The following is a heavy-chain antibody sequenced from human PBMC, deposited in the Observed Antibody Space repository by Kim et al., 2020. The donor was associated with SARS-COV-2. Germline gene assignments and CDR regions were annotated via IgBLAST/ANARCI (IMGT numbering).Heavy chain of an antibody. CDR2: IYYSGST. V-gene: IGHV4-59*13. CDR3: ARESPTGILTGYRYYGMDV. CDR1: GGSISSYY. Sequence: SETLSLTCTVSGGSISSYYWSWIRQPPGKGLEWIGYIYYSGSTNYNPSLKSRVTISVDTSKNQFSLKLSSVTAADTAVYYCARESPTGILTGYRYYGMDVWGQGATVTVPS. D-gene: IGHD3-9*01. J-gene: IGHJ6*02.